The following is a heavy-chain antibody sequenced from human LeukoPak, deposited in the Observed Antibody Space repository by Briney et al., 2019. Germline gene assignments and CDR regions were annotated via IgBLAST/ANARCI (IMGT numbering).Heavy chain of an antibody. CDR2: IFQGGGEI. J-gene: IGHJ4*02. CDR3: ATYRQVLLPFES. Sequence: GGSLRLSCAASGFTFSSYEMNWVRQPPGKGLEWVSSIFQGGGEIHYADSVRGRFTISRDNSKSTLFLQMNSLRAEDSAIYYCATYRQVLLPFESWGQGTLVTVSS. V-gene: IGHV3-23*01. CDR1: GFTFSSYE. D-gene: IGHD5-18*01.